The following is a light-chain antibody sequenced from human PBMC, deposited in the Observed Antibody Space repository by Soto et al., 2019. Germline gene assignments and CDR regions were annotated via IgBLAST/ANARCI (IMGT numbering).Light chain of an antibody. J-gene: IGLJ1*01. Sequence: QSVLTQPPSASGSPGQSVAISCTGTSSDVGGYNYVSWYQQHPGKAPKLMIYEVNKRPSGVPDRFSGSKSGNTASLTVSGLQAEYEADYYCSSYPGSSNVFGNGTKVTV. V-gene: IGLV2-8*01. CDR2: EVN. CDR3: SSYPGSSNV. CDR1: SSDVGGYNY.